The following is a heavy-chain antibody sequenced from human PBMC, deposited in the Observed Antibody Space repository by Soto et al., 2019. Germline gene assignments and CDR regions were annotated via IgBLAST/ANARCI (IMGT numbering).Heavy chain of an antibody. Sequence: GASVKVSCKASGYTFTSYAMHWVRHAPGQRLEWMGWINAGNGNTKYSQKFQGRVTITRDTSASTAYMELSSLRSEDTAVYYCARDHRWDIVVVPAATGPYYSYSMNVCGQGTTVTVSS. CDR3: ARDHRWDIVVVPAATGPYYSYSMNV. J-gene: IGHJ6*02. V-gene: IGHV1-3*01. CDR1: GYTFTSYA. CDR2: INAGNGNT. D-gene: IGHD2-2*01.